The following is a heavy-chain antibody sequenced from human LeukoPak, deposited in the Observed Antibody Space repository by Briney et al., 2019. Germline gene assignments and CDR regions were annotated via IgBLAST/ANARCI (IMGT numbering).Heavy chain of an antibody. CDR3: AKDRPGMTTVTSGHAFDI. J-gene: IGHJ3*02. CDR1: GFTFSSYA. CDR2: ISGSGGST. D-gene: IGHD4-17*01. V-gene: IGHV3-23*01. Sequence: GGSLRLSCAASGFTFSSYAMSWVRQAPGKGLEWVSAISGSGGSTYYADSVKGRFTISRDNSKNTLYLQMNSLRAEDTAVYYCAKDRPGMTTVTSGHAFDIWGQGTMVTVSS.